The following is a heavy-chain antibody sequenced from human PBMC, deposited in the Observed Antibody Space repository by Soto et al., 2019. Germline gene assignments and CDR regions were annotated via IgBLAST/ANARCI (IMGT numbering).Heavy chain of an antibody. J-gene: IGHJ5*02. CDR2: INAGNGNT. D-gene: IGHD3-3*01. CDR1: GYTFTSYA. CDR3: ARGRFLEWLLDDP. Sequence: ASVEVSCKASGYTFTSYAMHWVRQAPGQRLEWMGWINAGNGNTKYSQKFQGRVTITRDTSASTAYMELSSLRSEDTAVYYCARGRFLEWLLDDPWGQGTLVTVSS. V-gene: IGHV1-3*01.